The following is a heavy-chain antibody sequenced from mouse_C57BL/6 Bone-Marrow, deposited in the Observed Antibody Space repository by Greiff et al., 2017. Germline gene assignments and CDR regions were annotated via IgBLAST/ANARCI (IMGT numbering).Heavy chain of an antibody. V-gene: IGHV5-6*01. CDR1: GFTFSSYG. CDR3: ARRVRGFAY. CDR2: ISSGGSYT. Sequence: EVQLVESGGDLVKPGGSLKLSCAASGFTFSSYGMSWVRQTPDKRLEWVATISSGGSYTYCPDSVKGRFTISRDNAKNTLYLQMSSLKSEDTAMYYCARRVRGFAYWGQGTLGTVSA. J-gene: IGHJ3*01.